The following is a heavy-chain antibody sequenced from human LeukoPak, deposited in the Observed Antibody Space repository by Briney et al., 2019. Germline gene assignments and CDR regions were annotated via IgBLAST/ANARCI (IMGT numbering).Heavy chain of an antibody. V-gene: IGHV1-46*01. CDR2: INPSGGST. J-gene: IGHJ4*02. CDR3: ARAGDYGDYDVCY. Sequence: GASVKVSCKASGYTFTSYDINWVRQATGQGLEWMGIINPSGGSTSYAQKFQGRVTMTRDTSTSTVYMELSSLRSEDTAVYYCARAGDYGDYDVCYWGQGTLVTVSS. D-gene: IGHD4-17*01. CDR1: GYTFTSYD.